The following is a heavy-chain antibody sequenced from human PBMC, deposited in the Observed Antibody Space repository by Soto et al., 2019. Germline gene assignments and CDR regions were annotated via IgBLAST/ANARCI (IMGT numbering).Heavy chain of an antibody. CDR2: IYYSGST. V-gene: IGHV4-59*12. Sequence: PSETLSLTCTVSGGSISSYYWSWIRQPPGKGLEWIGYIYYSGSTNYNPSLKSRVTISVDTSKNQFSLNLTSVTAADTAVYYCAGPLTPLTGYPSYWGPGTLVTVSS. CDR1: GGSISSYY. D-gene: IGHD3-9*01. CDR3: AGPLTPLTGYPSY. J-gene: IGHJ4*02.